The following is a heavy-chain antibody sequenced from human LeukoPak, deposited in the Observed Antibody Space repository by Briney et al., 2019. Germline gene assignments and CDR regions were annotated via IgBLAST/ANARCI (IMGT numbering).Heavy chain of an antibody. CDR3: AGYSSGWYAPRAFDI. D-gene: IGHD6-19*01. CDR1: GGSISSGGYY. Sequence: SQTLSLTCTVSGGSISSGGYYWSWIRQHPGKGLEWIGYIYYSGSTYYNPSLESRVTISVDTSKNQFSLKLSSVTAADTAVYYFAGYSSGWYAPRAFDIWGQGTMVTVSS. CDR2: IYYSGST. V-gene: IGHV4-31*03. J-gene: IGHJ3*02.